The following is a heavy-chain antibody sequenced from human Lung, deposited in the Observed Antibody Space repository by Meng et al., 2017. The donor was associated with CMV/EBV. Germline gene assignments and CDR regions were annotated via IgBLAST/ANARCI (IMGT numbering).Heavy chain of an antibody. CDR3: ARGSTSVTMIVVVFTAASLAYDS. D-gene: IGHD3-22*01. CDR2: INHRGST. Sequence: SGPLTLXCPSTVGSFSRYAWTWIRQSPGKGLEWIGEINHRGSTNYNPSLKSRLTISLDTSKNQFSLKLKSVTAADTAVYYCARGSTSVTMIVVVFTAASLAYDSWGQGTXVTVSS. CDR1: VGSFSRYA. J-gene: IGHJ4*02. V-gene: IGHV4-34*01.